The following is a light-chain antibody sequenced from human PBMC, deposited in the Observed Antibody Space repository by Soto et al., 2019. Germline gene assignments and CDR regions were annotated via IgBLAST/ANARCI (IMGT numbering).Light chain of an antibody. CDR3: QQYDDYPLT. J-gene: IGKJ4*01. CDR1: QSISIW. V-gene: IGKV1-5*03. CDR2: KAS. Sequence: GDRVTITCRASQSISIWLAWFQQKPGKAPNLLIYKASNLESGVPSRFSGSGSGTEFTLTISSLQPDDFATYYCQQYDDYPLTFGGGTRVEI.